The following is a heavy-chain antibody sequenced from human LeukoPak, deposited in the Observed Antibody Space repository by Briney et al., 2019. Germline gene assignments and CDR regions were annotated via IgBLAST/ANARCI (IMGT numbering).Heavy chain of an antibody. J-gene: IGHJ1*01. Sequence: PSETLSLTCSVSGGSLTSYYWSCIRQPAGKGLEWIGRIYSSGRTNYNPSLKSRVTMSVDTSKNQFSLKLRSVTAADTAVYYCARDLGYDSSGDYYAYFQLWGQGTRLTVSS. V-gene: IGHV4-4*07. D-gene: IGHD3-22*01. CDR3: ARDLGYDSSGDYYAYFQL. CDR2: IYSSGRT. CDR1: GGSLTSYY.